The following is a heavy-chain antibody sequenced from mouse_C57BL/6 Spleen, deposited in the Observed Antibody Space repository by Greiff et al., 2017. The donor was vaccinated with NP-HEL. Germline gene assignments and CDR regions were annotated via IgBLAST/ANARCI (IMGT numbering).Heavy chain of an antibody. CDR3: ARGGDYDERDY. Sequence: EVQLQQSGPVLVKPGASVKMSCKASGYTFTDYYMNWVKQSPGKSLEWIGVINPYNGGTSYNQKFKGKATLTVDKSSSTAYMELNSLTSEDSAVYYCARGGDYDERDYWGQGTTLTVSS. J-gene: IGHJ2*01. D-gene: IGHD2-4*01. V-gene: IGHV1-19*01. CDR1: GYTFTDYY. CDR2: INPYNGGT.